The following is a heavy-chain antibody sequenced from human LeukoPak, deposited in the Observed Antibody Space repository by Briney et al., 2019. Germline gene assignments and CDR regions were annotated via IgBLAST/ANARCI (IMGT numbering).Heavy chain of an antibody. CDR1: GGTFSSYA. V-gene: IGHV1-69*05. D-gene: IGHD1-26*01. Sequence: GASVKVSCKASGGTFSSYAISWVRQAPGQGLEWMGRIIPIFGTANYAQKLQGRVTMTTDTSTSTAYMELRSLRSDDTAMYYCASGGSPKSVWFDPWGQGTLVTVSS. CDR3: ASGGSPKSVWFDP. CDR2: IIPIFGTA. J-gene: IGHJ5*02.